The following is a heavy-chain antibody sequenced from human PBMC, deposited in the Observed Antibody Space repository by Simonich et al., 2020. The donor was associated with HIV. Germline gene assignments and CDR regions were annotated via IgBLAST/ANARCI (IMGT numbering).Heavy chain of an antibody. V-gene: IGHV4-34*01. CDR1: GGSFSGYY. Sequence: QVQLQQWGAGLLKPSETLSLTCAVYGGSFSGYYWSWIRQPPGKGLEWIGKINHSGRTTYNPSLKSRGTISKDTSKNQFSLKLNSVTAADTAVYYCATTIGDTAMGSSGSYQEYWFDPWGQGTLVTVSS. J-gene: IGHJ5*02. D-gene: IGHD5-18*01. CDR2: INHSGRT. CDR3: ATTIGDTAMGSSGSYQEYWFDP.